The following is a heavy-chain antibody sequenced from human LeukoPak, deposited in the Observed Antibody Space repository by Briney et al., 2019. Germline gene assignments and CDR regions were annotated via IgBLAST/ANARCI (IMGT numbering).Heavy chain of an antibody. CDR2: IYTSGST. D-gene: IGHD5-18*01. J-gene: IGHJ6*03. Sequence: PSETLSLTCTVSGGSISSYYWSWIRQPPGKGLEWVGYIYTSGSTNYNPSLKSRVTISVDTSKNQFSLKLSSVTAADTAVYYCARSVGYRLYYYYMDVWGKGTTVTVSS. V-gene: IGHV4-4*09. CDR3: ARSVGYRLYYYYMDV. CDR1: GGSISSYY.